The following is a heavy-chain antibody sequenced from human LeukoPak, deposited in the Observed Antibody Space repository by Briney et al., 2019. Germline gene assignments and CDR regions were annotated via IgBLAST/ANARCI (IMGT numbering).Heavy chain of an antibody. Sequence: GGSLRLSCAASGFTFSSYSMNWVRQAPGKGLEWVSSISSSSSYIYYADSVKGRFTISRDNAKNSLYLQMNSLRAEDTAVYYCARVQSDYYYYYGMDVWGQGTTVTVSS. D-gene: IGHD1-1*01. J-gene: IGHJ6*02. V-gene: IGHV3-21*04. CDR1: GFTFSSYS. CDR2: ISSSSSYI. CDR3: ARVQSDYYYYYGMDV.